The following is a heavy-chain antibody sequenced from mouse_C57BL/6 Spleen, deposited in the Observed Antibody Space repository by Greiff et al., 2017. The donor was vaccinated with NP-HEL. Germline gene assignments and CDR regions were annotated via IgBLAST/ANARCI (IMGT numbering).Heavy chain of an antibody. J-gene: IGHJ1*03. V-gene: IGHV10-1*01. CDR3: VRHAVGYFDV. CDR1: GFSFNTYA. D-gene: IGHD1-1*01. CDR2: IRSKSNNYAT. Sequence: DVHLVESGGGLVQPKGSLKLSCAASGFSFNTYAMNWVRQAPGKGLEWVARIRSKSNNYATYYADSVKDRFTISRDDSESMLYLQMNNLKTEDTAMYYCVRHAVGYFDVWGTGTTVTVSS.